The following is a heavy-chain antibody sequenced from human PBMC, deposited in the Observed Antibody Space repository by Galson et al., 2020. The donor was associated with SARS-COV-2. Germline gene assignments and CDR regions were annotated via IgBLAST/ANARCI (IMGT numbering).Heavy chain of an antibody. CDR3: ARFNRICTTTSCYAGSGFDP. CDR1: GYSFSIYW. J-gene: IGHJ5*02. V-gene: IGHV5-51*01. CDR2: IYPGDSDT. D-gene: IGHD2-2*01. Sequence: KVSCKGSGYSFSIYWIGWVRQMPGKGLEWMGIIYPGDSDTRYSPSFQGRVTISADKSISTAYLQWSSLKASDTAMYYCARFNRICTTTSCYAGSGFDPWGQGTLVTVSS.